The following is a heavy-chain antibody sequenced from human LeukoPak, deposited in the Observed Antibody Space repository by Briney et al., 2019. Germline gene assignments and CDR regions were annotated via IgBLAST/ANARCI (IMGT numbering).Heavy chain of an antibody. Sequence: PSETLSLTCTVSGGSISSSSYYWGWIRQPPGKGLEWIGSIYYSGSTYYNPSLKSRVTISVDTSKNQFSLKLSSVTAADTAVYYCARTAWYYDSSGYYNYWGQGTLVTVSS. CDR2: IYYSGST. V-gene: IGHV4-39*01. CDR1: GGSISSSSYY. CDR3: ARTAWYYDSSGYYNY. D-gene: IGHD3-22*01. J-gene: IGHJ4*02.